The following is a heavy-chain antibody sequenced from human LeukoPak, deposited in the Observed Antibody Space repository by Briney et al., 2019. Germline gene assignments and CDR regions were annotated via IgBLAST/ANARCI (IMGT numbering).Heavy chain of an antibody. CDR1: SGSICSSNYY. D-gene: IGHD2-2*01. J-gene: IGHJ5*02. Sequence: PSETLSLACTVSSGSICSSNYYWGWIRQPPGKGLEWIGSIYYSGTTYYNPSLKSRVTISVDTSKNQFSLKLSSVTAADTAVYYCARHVCGSSSCYSPPYNWFDPCGQGTLVTVSS. CDR2: IYYSGTT. CDR3: ARHVCGSSSCYSPPYNWFDP. V-gene: IGHV4-39*01.